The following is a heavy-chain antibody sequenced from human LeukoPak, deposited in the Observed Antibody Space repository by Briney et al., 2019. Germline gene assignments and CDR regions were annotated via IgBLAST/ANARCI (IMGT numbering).Heavy chain of an antibody. CDR1: GGTFSSYA. D-gene: IGHD3-22*01. J-gene: IGHJ4*02. V-gene: IGHV1-69*04. Sequence: SVKVSCKASGGTFSSYAISWVRQAPGQGLEWMGRIIPILGIANYAQKFQGRVTITADRSTSTAYMELSSLRSEDTAVYYCARGGENYYYDSSGYYFLYWGQGTLVTVSS. CDR2: IIPILGIA. CDR3: ARGGENYYYDSSGYYFLY.